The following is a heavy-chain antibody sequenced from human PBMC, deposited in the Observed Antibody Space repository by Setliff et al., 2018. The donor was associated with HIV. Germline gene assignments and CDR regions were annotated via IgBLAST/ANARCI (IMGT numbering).Heavy chain of an antibody. D-gene: IGHD5-18*01. Sequence: ASVKVSCKASGYSFSDYYIHWVRQAPGHGFQWMGWINTNTGNPTYAQGFTGRFVFSLDTSVSTAYLQISSLTAEDTAVYYCARRREDTALDSYWGQGTLVTVSS. V-gene: IGHV7-4-1*02. CDR2: INTNTGNP. J-gene: IGHJ4*02. CDR1: GYSFSDYY. CDR3: ARRREDTALDSY.